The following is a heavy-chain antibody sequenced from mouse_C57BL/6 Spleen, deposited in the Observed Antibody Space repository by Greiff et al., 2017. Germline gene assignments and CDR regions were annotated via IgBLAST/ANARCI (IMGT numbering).Heavy chain of an antibody. CDR1: GYAFSSYW. V-gene: IGHV1-80*01. J-gene: IGHJ1*03. CDR3: ASVDSWYFDG. Sequence: QVQLQQPGAELVKPGASVKLSCKASGYAFSSYWMNWVKQRPGQGLEWIGQIYPGDGDTNYNEQFKGKATMTADKSSSTAYMQLSSLTSEDSAGFYCASVDSWYFDGWGTVATVTVAA. CDR2: IYPGDGDT.